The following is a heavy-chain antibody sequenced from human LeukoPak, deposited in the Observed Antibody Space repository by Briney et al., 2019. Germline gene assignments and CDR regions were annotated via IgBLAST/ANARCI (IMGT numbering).Heavy chain of an antibody. CDR3: ARDSPASRNNQGEYFQH. Sequence: SGTLSLTCAVSGGSISSSNWWSWVRQPPGKGLEWIGEIYHSGSTKYNPSLKSRVTISVDKSKNQFSLKLSSVTAADTAVYYCARDSPASRNNQGEYFQHGGQGTLVTVSS. V-gene: IGHV4-4*02. D-gene: IGHD1/OR15-1a*01. CDR1: GGSISSSNW. J-gene: IGHJ1*01. CDR2: IYHSGST.